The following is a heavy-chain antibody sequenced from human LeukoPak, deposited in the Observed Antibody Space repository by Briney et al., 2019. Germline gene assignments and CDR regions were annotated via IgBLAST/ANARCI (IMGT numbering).Heavy chain of an antibody. CDR2: ISAYNGNT. CDR3: ARVIAGVDNSGYYYDY. V-gene: IGHV1-18*01. CDR1: GYTFTSYG. J-gene: IGHJ4*02. Sequence: ASVKVSCKASGYTFTSYGISWVRQAPGQGLEWMGWISAYNGNTNYAQKLQGRVTMTTDTSTSTAYMELRSLRSDDTAVYYCARVIAGVDNSGYYYDYWGQGTLVTVSS. D-gene: IGHD3-22*01.